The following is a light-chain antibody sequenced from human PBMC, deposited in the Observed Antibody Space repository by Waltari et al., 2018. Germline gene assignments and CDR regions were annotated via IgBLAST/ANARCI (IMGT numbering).Light chain of an antibody. CDR3: QIWDGNSDRFVV. Sequence: SYVVTQPPSVSVAPGQAAKITCAGNDIGSKTVQWSQQKPGRAPVVVVYDDSDRPSGIPDRFSGSNSGNTATLTISRVEAGDEADYYCQIWDGNSDRFVVFGGGTKLTVL. CDR1: DIGSKT. V-gene: IGLV3-21*02. CDR2: DDS. J-gene: IGLJ2*01.